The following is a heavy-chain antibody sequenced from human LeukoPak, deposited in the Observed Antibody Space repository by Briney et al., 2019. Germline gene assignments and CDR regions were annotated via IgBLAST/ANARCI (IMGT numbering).Heavy chain of an antibody. V-gene: IGHV4-59*01. CDR2: IYYSGST. D-gene: IGHD6-19*01. CDR3: AKLRPGMAVAPFDY. J-gene: IGHJ4*02. Sequence: PSESLSLTCTVSGGSISSYYWSWIRQPPGEGLEWIGYIYYSGSTNYNPSLKSRVTISVDTSKNQFSLKLSSVTAADTAVYYCAKLRPGMAVAPFDYWGQGTLVTVSS. CDR1: GGSISSYY.